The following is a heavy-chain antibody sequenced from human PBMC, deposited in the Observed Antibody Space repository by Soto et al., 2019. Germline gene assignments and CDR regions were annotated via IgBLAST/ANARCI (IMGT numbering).Heavy chain of an antibody. V-gene: IGHV4-34*01. CDR2: INHSGST. D-gene: IGHD3-3*01. CDR1: GGSFSGYY. J-gene: IGHJ4*02. CDR3: ARGSSKQGFLEWLFSHYFDY. Sequence: ETLSLTCAVYGGSFSGYYWSWIRQPPGKGLEWIGEINHSGSTNYNPSLKSRVTISVDTSKNQFSLKLSSVTAADTAVYYCARGSSKQGFLEWLFSHYFDYWGQGTLVTVSS.